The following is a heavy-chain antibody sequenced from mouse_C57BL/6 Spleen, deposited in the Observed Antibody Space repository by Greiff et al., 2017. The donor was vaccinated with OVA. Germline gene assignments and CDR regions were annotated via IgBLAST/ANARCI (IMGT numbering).Heavy chain of an antibody. V-gene: IGHV1-22*01. J-gene: IGHJ3*01. D-gene: IGHD2-4*01. CDR3: AMGDYDRAWFAY. CDR1: GYTFTDYN. Sequence: VQLQQSGPELVKPGASVKMSCKASGYTFTDYNMHWVKQSHGKSLEWIGYINPNNGGTSYNQKFKGKATLTVNKSSSTAYMELRSLTSEDSAVYYCAMGDYDRAWFAYWGQGTLVTVSA. CDR2: INPNNGGT.